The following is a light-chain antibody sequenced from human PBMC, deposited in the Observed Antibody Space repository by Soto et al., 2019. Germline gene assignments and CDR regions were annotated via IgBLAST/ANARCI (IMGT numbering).Light chain of an antibody. CDR3: QQYGRSPPFT. CDR1: QSVSSTY. CDR2: GAS. Sequence: EIVLTQSPGTLSLSPGERATLSCRASQSVSSTYMAWYQQNPGQAPRLLIYGASSRATGIPDRFSGSGSGTDFTLTISRLEPEDFAVYFCQQYGRSPPFTFGQGTKVDIK. V-gene: IGKV3-20*01. J-gene: IGKJ2*01.